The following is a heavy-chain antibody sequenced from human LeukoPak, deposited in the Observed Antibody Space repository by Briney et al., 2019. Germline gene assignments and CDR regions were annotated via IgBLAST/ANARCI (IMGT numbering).Heavy chain of an antibody. D-gene: IGHD3-22*01. V-gene: IGHV1-69*04. CDR2: IIPMLNIA. J-gene: IGHJ4*02. CDR3: STQDYSDSGGSGSYLDY. CDR1: GGTFSSYA. Sequence: ASVKVSCKASGGTFSSYAISWVRQAPGQGLEWMGRIIPMLNIANFAQKFQGRVMFTADKSTSTAYMELSSLRSEDMALYYCSTQDYSDSGGSGSYLDYWGQGTLVTVSS.